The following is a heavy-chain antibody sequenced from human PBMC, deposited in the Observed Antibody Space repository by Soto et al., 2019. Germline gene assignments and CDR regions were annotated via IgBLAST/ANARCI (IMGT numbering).Heavy chain of an antibody. CDR3: ARVVKEQLHYFDY. Sequence: QVQLQESGPGLVKPSETLSLTCTVSGGSVSSGSYYWSWIRQPPGKGLEWIGYIYYSGSTNYNPSLKSRVXXAXDXXKTQCSLKLSSVTAADTAVYYCARVVKEQLHYFDYWGQGTLVTVSS. J-gene: IGHJ4*02. CDR1: GGSVSSGSYY. V-gene: IGHV4-61*01. CDR2: IYYSGST. D-gene: IGHD6-6*01.